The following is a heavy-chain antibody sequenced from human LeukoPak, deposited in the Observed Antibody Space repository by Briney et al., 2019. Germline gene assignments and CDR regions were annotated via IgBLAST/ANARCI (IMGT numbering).Heavy chain of an antibody. CDR2: ISTVSTYT. D-gene: IGHD6-25*01. V-gene: IGHV3-21*01. Sequence: GGSLRLSCAPSGFTFSDYSMNWVRQAPGKGLEWVASISTVSTYTFYADSVKGRFTISRDNVRNSLYLQMSSLGAEDTAVYYCARDGSGFYLYNYMDVWGKGTTVTGSS. CDR1: GFTFSDYS. CDR3: ARDGSGFYLYNYMDV. J-gene: IGHJ6*03.